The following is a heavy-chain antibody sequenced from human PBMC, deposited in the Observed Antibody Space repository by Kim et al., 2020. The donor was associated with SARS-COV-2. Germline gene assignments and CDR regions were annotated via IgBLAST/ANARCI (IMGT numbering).Heavy chain of an antibody. J-gene: IGHJ5*02. CDR2: INHSGST. D-gene: IGHD3-9*01. CDR3: AREGQLRYFDWLPKGRFDP. Sequence: SETLSLTCAVYGGSFSGYYWSWIRQPPGKGLEWIGEINHSGSTNYNPSLKSRVTISVDTSKNQFSLKLSSVTAADTAVYYCAREGQLRYFDWLPKGRFDPWGQGTLVTVSS. CDR1: GGSFSGYY. V-gene: IGHV4-34*01.